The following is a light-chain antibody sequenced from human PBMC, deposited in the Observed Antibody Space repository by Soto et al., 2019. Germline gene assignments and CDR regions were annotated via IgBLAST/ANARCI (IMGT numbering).Light chain of an antibody. CDR3: QQYNSYSPT. CDR1: QSISSW. CDR2: DAS. Sequence: DIQMTQSPSTLSASVGDRVTITCRASQSISSWLAWFQQKPGKAPKLLIYDASNLQSGVPSRFSGSGSGTEFTLTISSLQPDDFATYYCQQYNSYSPTF. J-gene: IGKJ1*01. V-gene: IGKV1-5*01.